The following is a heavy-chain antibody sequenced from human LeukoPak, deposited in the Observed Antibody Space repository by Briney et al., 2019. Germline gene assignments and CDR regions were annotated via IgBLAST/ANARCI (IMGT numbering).Heavy chain of an antibody. CDR2: IYSGGST. Sequence: GGSLRLSCAASGFTVSSNYMSWVRQAPGKGLEWVSVIYSGGSTYYADSVKGRFTISRDNSKNTLYLQMNSLRAEDTAVYYCARGPTVTYDAFDIWGQGTMVTVSS. CDR1: GFTVSSNY. D-gene: IGHD4-17*01. J-gene: IGHJ3*02. CDR3: ARGPTVTYDAFDI. V-gene: IGHV3-66*01.